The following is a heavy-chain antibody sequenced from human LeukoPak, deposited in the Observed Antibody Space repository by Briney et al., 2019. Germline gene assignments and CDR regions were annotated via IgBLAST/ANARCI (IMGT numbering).Heavy chain of an antibody. J-gene: IGHJ4*02. CDR2: ISNSGAST. Sequence: GGSLRLSCAASGFTFSTSAMSWVRQAPGQGLEWVSGISNSGASTYYADSVKGRFTISRDSSKNMLYLQMNSLRAEDTAVYHCAKGTSISPSTGFDYWGQGTLVTVSS. D-gene: IGHD4-17*01. V-gene: IGHV3-23*01. CDR1: GFTFSTSA. CDR3: AKGTSISPSTGFDY.